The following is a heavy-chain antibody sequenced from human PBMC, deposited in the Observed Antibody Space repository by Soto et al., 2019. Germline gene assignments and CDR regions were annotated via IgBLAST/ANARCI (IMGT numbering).Heavy chain of an antibody. D-gene: IGHD3-16*01. CDR2: IYHSGST. Sequence: SETLSLSCAVSSGSISSSNRWSWVRQPPGKGLEWIGEIYHSGSTNYNPSLKSRVTISVDKSKNQFSLKLSSVTAADTAVYYCARAQRRYYDYIWGSHGYFDYWGQGTLVTVSS. V-gene: IGHV4-4*02. J-gene: IGHJ4*02. CDR3: ARAQRRYYDYIWGSHGYFDY. CDR1: SGSISSSNR.